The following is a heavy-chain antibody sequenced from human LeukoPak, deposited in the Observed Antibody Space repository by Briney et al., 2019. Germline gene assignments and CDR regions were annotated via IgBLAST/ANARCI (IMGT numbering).Heavy chain of an antibody. Sequence: PGGSLRLSCAASGFSFSSYGMNWVRQAPGKGLEWVAFIRYDGSNKYYADSVKGRFTISRDDSKNTLYLQMNSLRAEDTAVYYCAKDHRYCSGGSCHGADYWGQGTLVTVSS. J-gene: IGHJ4*02. CDR2: IRYDGSNK. CDR1: GFSFSSYG. D-gene: IGHD2-15*01. CDR3: AKDHRYCSGGSCHGADY. V-gene: IGHV3-30*02.